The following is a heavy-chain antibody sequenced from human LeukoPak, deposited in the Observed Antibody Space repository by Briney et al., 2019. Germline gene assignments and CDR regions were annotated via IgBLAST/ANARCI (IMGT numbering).Heavy chain of an antibody. CDR3: ARAFSSSLFDY. Sequence: PSETLSLTCNVSGASVSSGSYYWGWIRQPPGKELEWIGYIYYSGSTSYNPSLKSRVSISVDTSKNQFSLKLSSVTAADTAVYYCARAFSSSLFDYWGQGTLVTVSS. J-gene: IGHJ4*02. D-gene: IGHD6-19*01. CDR2: IYYSGST. CDR1: GASVSSGSYY. V-gene: IGHV4-61*01.